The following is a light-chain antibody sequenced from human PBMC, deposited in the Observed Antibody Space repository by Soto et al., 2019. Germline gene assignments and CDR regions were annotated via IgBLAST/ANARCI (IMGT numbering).Light chain of an antibody. V-gene: IGLV1-40*01. J-gene: IGLJ2*01. CDR1: SSNIGAGYD. CDR3: QSYDSSLSGYVV. Sequence: QSVLTQPPSVSGAPGQRVTISCTGSSSNIGAGYDVHWYQQLPGTAPKLLIYGNSNRRSGVPDLFSGSKSGTSASLAITGLQAEDEADYSCQSYDSSLSGYVVFGGGTKVTVL. CDR2: GNS.